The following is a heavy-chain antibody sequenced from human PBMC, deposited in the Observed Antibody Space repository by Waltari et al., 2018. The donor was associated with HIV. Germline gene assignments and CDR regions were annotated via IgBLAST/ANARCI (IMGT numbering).Heavy chain of an antibody. V-gene: IGHV4-39*01. D-gene: IGHD6-13*01. Sequence: QRKPEESGPGLVKPSETLSLTCTVSGGYISSSSYYWGGRRQPPGKGLECIGSIYYSGSTYYNPSHKSRVTITVDTSKNQFSLNLSSVTAADTAVYYCATRRMAAAGTIDPWGQGTLVTVSS. CDR2: IYYSGST. CDR1: GGYISSSSYY. J-gene: IGHJ5*02. CDR3: ATRRMAAAGTIDP.